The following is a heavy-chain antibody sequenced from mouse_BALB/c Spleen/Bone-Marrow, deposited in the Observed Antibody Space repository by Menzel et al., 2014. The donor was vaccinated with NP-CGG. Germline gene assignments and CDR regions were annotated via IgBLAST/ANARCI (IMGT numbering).Heavy chain of an antibody. CDR2: IWSGGST. J-gene: IGHJ3*01. CDR3: ARNSGGFAY. V-gene: IGHV2-2*02. CDR1: GFSLTSYG. Sequence: VQGVESGPGLVQPSQSLSITRTASGFSLTSYGVHWVRQSPGKGLEWLGVIWSGGSTDYNAAFISRLSISKDNSKSQVFFKMNSLQANDTAIYYCARNSGGFAYWGQGTLVTVSA.